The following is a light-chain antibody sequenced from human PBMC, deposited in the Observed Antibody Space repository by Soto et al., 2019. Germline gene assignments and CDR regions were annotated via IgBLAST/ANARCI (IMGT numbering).Light chain of an antibody. CDR2: EVT. CDR3: SSYTSSSTVV. V-gene: IGLV2-14*01. J-gene: IGLJ2*01. Sequence: QSALTQPASVTGSPGQSITISCTGFSSDIDYNRVSWYQQYSGTAPKLIISEVTNRPSGVSGRFSGSKSGNTASLTISGLQAEDEADYYCSSYTSSSTVVFGGGTKLTVL. CDR1: SSDIDYNR.